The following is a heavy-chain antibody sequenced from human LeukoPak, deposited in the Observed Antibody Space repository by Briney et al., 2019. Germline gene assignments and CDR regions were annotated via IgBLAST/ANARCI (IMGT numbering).Heavy chain of an antibody. CDR2: INPNTGGT. V-gene: IGHV1-2*02. Sequence: ASVKVSCKASGYTFTGYFVHWVRQAPGQGLQWMGWINPNTGGTNYAQKFQGRVTMTRDTSISTAYMELSRLRSDDTAVYYCARVFQKQLSDYWGQGSLVTVSS. D-gene: IGHD6-13*01. CDR1: GYTFTGYF. J-gene: IGHJ4*02. CDR3: ARVFQKQLSDY.